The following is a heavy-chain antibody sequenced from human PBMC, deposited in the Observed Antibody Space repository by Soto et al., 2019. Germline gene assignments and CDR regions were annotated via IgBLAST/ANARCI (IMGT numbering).Heavy chain of an antibody. CDR1: GGSISSGGYY. J-gene: IGHJ4*02. CDR2: IYYSGST. V-gene: IGHV4-31*03. Sequence: ASETLSLTSTVSGGSISSGGYYWSWIRQHPGKGLEWIGYIYYSGSTYYNPSLKSRVTISVDTSKNQFSLKLTSATAADTAVYYCARHSNRNYGLYYFDYWGLGALVTVSS. D-gene: IGHD4-4*01. CDR3: ARHSNRNYGLYYFDY.